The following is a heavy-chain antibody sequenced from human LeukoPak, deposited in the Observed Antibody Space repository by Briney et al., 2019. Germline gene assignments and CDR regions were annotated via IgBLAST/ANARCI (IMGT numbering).Heavy chain of an antibody. CDR3: ATRPDGSNLPFYDF. Sequence: GGSLRLSCAASGLSVSRKYLTWVRQAPGKGLEWVSLISSGGSTYYADAVRGRFTISRDNSRNTLYLQVNNLRVEDTAVYYCATRPDGSNLPFYDFWGQGPLVTVSS. CDR1: GLSVSRKY. V-gene: IGHV3-66*01. CDR2: ISSGGST. J-gene: IGHJ4*02. D-gene: IGHD2/OR15-2a*01.